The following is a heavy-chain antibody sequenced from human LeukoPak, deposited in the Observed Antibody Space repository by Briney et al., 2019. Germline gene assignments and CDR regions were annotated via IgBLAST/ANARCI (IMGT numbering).Heavy chain of an antibody. V-gene: IGHV3-23*01. CDR3: AKVFFPPPYYFNS. CDR2: ISAGDDST. Sequence: GGSLRLACAASGFTFSSYVMSWVRQTPGKGLEWVSTISAGDDSTYYADSVKGRFTISRDNSKNTLYQQMNSLRAGDTGIYYCAKVFFPPPYYFNSWGQGTLVTVSS. J-gene: IGHJ4*02. D-gene: IGHD2-21*01. CDR1: GFTFSSYV.